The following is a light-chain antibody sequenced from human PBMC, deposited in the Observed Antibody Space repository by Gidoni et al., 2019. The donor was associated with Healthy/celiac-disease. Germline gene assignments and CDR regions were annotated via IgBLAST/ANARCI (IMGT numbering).Light chain of an antibody. J-gene: IGLJ2*01. CDR3: CSYAGSYTVV. V-gene: IGLV2-11*01. CDR2: DVS. Sequence: QSALTQPRSVSGSPGQSVTISCTGTSSAVGGYKDVSWYQQHPGKAPKLMIYDVSTRPSGVPDRFSGSKSGNTASLTISGLQAEDEADYYCCSYAGSYTVVFGGGTKLTVL. CDR1: SSAVGGYKD.